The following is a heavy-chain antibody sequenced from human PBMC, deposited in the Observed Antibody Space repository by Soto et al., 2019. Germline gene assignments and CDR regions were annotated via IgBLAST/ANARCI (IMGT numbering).Heavy chain of an antibody. J-gene: IGHJ4*02. CDR1: GFAFNNYG. CDR2: ISKSDYT. CDR3: ARKDWIIKPAVSEL. D-gene: IGHD2-2*01. Sequence: GGSLRLSCTVSGFAFNNYGINWVRQAPGKGLEWVSSISKSDYTYYSDSVKGRFAISRDNAKSSVSLQMNTLRVEDTAVYYCARKDWIIKPAVSELWGQGTLVTVSS. V-gene: IGHV3-21*01.